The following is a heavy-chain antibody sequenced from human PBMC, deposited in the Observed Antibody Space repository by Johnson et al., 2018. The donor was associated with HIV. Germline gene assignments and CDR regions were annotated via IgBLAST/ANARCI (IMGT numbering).Heavy chain of an antibody. D-gene: IGHD4-17*01. CDR3: ARVHADAVTTWSEGAYDI. V-gene: IGHV3-NL1*01. J-gene: IGHJ3*02. CDR2: IYSGGST. CDR1: GFTFSSYA. Sequence: QVQLVESGGGVVQPGRSLGLSCAASGFTFSSYAMHWVRQAPGKGLEWVSVIYSGGSTYYADSVTGRFTISRDNSKNTLYLQMNSLRAEDTAVYYCARVHADAVTTWSEGAYDIWGQGTMVTVSS.